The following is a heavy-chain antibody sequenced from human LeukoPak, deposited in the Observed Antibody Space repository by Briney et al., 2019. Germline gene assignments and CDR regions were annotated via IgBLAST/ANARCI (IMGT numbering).Heavy chain of an antibody. CDR1: GFTFHDHT. V-gene: IGHV3-43*01. D-gene: IGHD6-13*01. Sequence: GGSLRLSCAASGFTFHDHTMHWVRQGPGKRLEWVALITWDGDVTHYADSVKGRFTISRDNAKNSLYLQMNSLRAEDTAVYYCARARGLGSSSWYGDRVYFDYWGQGTLVTVSS. J-gene: IGHJ4*02. CDR3: ARARGLGSSSWYGDRVYFDY. CDR2: ITWDGDVT.